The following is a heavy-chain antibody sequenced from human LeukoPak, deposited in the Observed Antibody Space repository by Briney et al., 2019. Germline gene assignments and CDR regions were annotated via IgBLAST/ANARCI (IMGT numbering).Heavy chain of an antibody. V-gene: IGHV3-23*01. D-gene: IGHD2-21*01. CDR1: GFTFSSYA. CDR2: ISGSGGST. Sequence: PGGSLRLSCAASGFTFSSYAMSWVRQAPGKGLEWVSGISGSGGSTYYADSVRGRFTISRDNSKSTLYLQMNSLRAEDTAVYYCAKDNIVVVIATADGLDYWGQGTLVTVSS. J-gene: IGHJ4*02. CDR3: AKDNIVVVIATADGLDY.